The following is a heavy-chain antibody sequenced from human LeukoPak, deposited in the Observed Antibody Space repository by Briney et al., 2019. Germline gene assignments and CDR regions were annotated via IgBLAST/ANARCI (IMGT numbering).Heavy chain of an antibody. J-gene: IGHJ4*02. CDR2: IKNKTNGGTT. Sequence: PGGSLRLSCAASGFTFSYHSMNWVRQAPVKGLEWVGHIKNKTNGGTTDYAAPVKGRFIISRDDSKNTLYLQMNSLRTEDTAVYYCARGFCSSTNCYQGPFDFWDQGTLVTVSS. CDR1: GFTFSYHS. CDR3: ARGFCSSTNCYQGPFDF. V-gene: IGHV3-15*01. D-gene: IGHD2-2*01.